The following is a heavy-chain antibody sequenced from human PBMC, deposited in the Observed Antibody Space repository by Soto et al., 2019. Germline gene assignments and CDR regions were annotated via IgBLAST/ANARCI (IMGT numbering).Heavy chain of an antibody. CDR3: VQSRCGGDCLQSYSSHSYYGLDV. Sequence: QITLKESGPTLVKPTQTLTLTCTFSGLSLSTTGVGVGWIRQPPGKALEWLALIYWDDHKRYSPSLKSRLTITKDTSKNQVVLTMTNMDPVDTATYYCVQSRCGGDCLQSYSSHSYYGLDVWGQGTTVTVSS. CDR1: GLSLSTTGVG. D-gene: IGHD2-21*02. CDR2: IYWDDHK. J-gene: IGHJ6*02. V-gene: IGHV2-5*02.